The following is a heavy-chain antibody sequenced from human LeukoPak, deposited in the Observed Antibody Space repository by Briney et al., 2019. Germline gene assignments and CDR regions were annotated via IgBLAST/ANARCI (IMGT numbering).Heavy chain of an antibody. CDR2: TSSDLNVK. CDR3: ARDIYPSVTPYYYYGMDV. CDR1: GFTFRNYV. V-gene: IGHV3-30-3*01. Sequence: GGSLRLSCAASGFTFRNYVIHWVCQAPGKGLEWVAVTSSDLNVKLYADSVKGRFTISRDNSKNTLYLQMNSLRAEDTAVYYCARDIYPSVTPYYYYGMDVWGQGTTVTVSS. J-gene: IGHJ6*02. D-gene: IGHD2-21*02.